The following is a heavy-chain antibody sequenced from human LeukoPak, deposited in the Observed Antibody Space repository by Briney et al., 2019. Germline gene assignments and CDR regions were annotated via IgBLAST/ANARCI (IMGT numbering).Heavy chain of an antibody. D-gene: IGHD2-2*01. Sequence: ASVKVSCKASGGTFNSYAISWVRQAPGQGLEWMGGIIPIFGTANYAQKFQGRVTITADESTSTAYMELSSLRSEDTAVHYCARGLGYCSSTSCSMVGYFDYWGQGTLVTVSS. CDR2: IIPIFGTA. V-gene: IGHV1-69*13. J-gene: IGHJ4*02. CDR3: ARGLGYCSSTSCSMVGYFDY. CDR1: GGTFNSYA.